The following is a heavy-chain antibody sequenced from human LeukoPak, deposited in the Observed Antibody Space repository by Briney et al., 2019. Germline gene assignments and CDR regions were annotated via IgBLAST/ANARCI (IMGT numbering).Heavy chain of an antibody. CDR2: IYPGDSDT. V-gene: IGHV5-51*01. CDR1: EDSFSSNW. J-gene: IGHJ3*01. D-gene: IGHD2-21*01. Sequence: GASLQISCQASEDSFSSNWIGWVRQLPGKGLEWMGIIYPGDSDTRYSPSFQGQVTISADKSISTAYLQWSSLKTSDTAMYYCARQGIVMDAFDVWGRGTMVTVSS. CDR3: ARQGIVMDAFDV.